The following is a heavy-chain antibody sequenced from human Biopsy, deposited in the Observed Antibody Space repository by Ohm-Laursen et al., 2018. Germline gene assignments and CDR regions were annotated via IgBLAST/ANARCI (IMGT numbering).Heavy chain of an antibody. CDR2: IHHSGST. J-gene: IGHJ6*02. V-gene: IGHV4-4*09. CDR1: GVSITAYY. Sequence: GTLSLTCTVSGVSITAYYWSWIRQPPGKGLECIGNIHHSGSTNYTPSLKSLLTISVDTSKNQFSLKLSSVTAADTAVYYCARMDCSGGSCHYYSYGMDVWGQGTTVTVSS. D-gene: IGHD2-15*01. CDR3: ARMDCSGGSCHYYSYGMDV.